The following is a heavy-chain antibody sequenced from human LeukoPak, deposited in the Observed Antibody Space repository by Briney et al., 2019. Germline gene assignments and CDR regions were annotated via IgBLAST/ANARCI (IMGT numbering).Heavy chain of an antibody. CDR1: GYTFTGYY. Sequence: PKASVKVSCKASGYTFTGYYMHWVRQAPGQGLEWMGIINPSGGSTSYAQKFQGRVTMTRDTSTSTVYMELSSLRSEDTAVYCCARDLYYDSSGYYRDYWGQGTLVTVSS. D-gene: IGHD3-22*01. J-gene: IGHJ4*02. CDR3: ARDLYYDSSGYYRDY. CDR2: INPSGGST. V-gene: IGHV1-46*01.